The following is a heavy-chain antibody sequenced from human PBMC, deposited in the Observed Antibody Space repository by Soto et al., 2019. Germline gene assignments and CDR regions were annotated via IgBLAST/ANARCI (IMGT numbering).Heavy chain of an antibody. J-gene: IGHJ4*02. CDR3: ARLKYDFWSGSLGYYFDY. CDR1: GFTFSSYS. Sequence: GGSLRLSCAASGFTFSSYSMNWVRQAPGKGLEWVANIKQDGSEKYYVDSVKGRFTISRDNAKNSLYLQMNSLRAEDTAVYYCARLKYDFWSGSLGYYFDYWGQGTLVTVSS. D-gene: IGHD3-3*01. CDR2: IKQDGSEK. V-gene: IGHV3-7*01.